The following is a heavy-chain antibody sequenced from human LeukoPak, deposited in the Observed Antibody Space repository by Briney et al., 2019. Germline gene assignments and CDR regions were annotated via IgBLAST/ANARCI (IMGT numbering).Heavy chain of an antibody. V-gene: IGHV3-48*04. CDR3: ARIWVGATTNWFDP. Sequence: GGSLRHSCAASEFTFSSYFMNWVRQAPGKGLKWVSYISSSGSTIYYADSVKGRFTISRDNAKNSLYLQMNSLRAEDTAVYYCARIWVGATTNWFDPWGQGTLATVSS. CDR2: ISSSGSTI. D-gene: IGHD1-26*01. CDR1: EFTFSSYF. J-gene: IGHJ5*02.